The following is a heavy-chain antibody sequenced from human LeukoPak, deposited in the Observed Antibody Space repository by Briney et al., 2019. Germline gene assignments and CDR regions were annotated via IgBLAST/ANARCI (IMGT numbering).Heavy chain of an antibody. J-gene: IGHJ4*02. D-gene: IGHD5-24*01. CDR3: ARDGMATIAGSSDY. Sequence: ETLSLTCAVSGGSISSSNWWSWVRQPPGKGLEWVANIKQDGSEKYYVDSVKGRFTISRDNAKNSLYLQMNSLRAEDTAVYYCARDGMATIAGSSDYWGQGTLVTVSS. V-gene: IGHV3-7*03. CDR2: IKQDGSEK. CDR1: GGSISSSNW.